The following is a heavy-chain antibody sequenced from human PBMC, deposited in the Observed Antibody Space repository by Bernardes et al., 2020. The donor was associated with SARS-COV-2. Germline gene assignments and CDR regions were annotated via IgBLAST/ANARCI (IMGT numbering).Heavy chain of an antibody. V-gene: IGHV7-4-1*02. CDR3: ARDPPGAKPFDY. CDR2: INTNTGNQ. J-gene: IGHJ4*02. D-gene: IGHD3-10*01. CDR1: GYTFTSIS. Sequence: ASVKVSCKASGYTFTSISMNWVRQAPGQGLEWMGWINTNTGNQTYAQGFTGRFVFSLDISVSTAYLQISSLKAEDTAVYYCARDPPGAKPFDYWGQGTLVTVSS.